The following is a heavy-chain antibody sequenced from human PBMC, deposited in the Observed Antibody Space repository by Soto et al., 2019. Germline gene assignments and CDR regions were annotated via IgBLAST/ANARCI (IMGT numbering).Heavy chain of an antibody. V-gene: IGHV3-30*18. Sequence: GGSLRLSCAASGFTFSSYGMHWVRQAPGKGLEWVAVISYDGSNKYYADSVKGRLTISRDNSKNTLYLQMNSLRAEDTAVYYCAKLAVAGTGRTDYSGQGTLVTVSS. D-gene: IGHD6-19*01. CDR1: GFTFSSYG. CDR2: ISYDGSNK. CDR3: AKLAVAGTGRTDY. J-gene: IGHJ4*02.